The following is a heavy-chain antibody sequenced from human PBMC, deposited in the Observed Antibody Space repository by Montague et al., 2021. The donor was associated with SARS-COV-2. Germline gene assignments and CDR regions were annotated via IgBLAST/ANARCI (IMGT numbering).Heavy chain of an antibody. J-gene: IGHJ6*02. D-gene: IGHD2-21*01. CDR1: GGSINSFY. Sequence: SETRSLTCIVSGGSINSFYWSWIRQPPGKGLEWIGYIYHSGTTHYSPSLKSRVAISLDTSKNQFSLTLNSVTAADTAVYYCARPSMVSRNYYYYGIDVWGQGTMVTVYS. V-gene: IGHV4-59*01. CDR2: IYHSGTT. CDR3: ARPSMVSRNYYYYGIDV.